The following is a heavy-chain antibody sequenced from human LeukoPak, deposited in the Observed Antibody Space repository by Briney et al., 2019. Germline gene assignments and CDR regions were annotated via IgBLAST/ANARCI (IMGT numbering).Heavy chain of an antibody. J-gene: IGHJ4*02. CDR3: AKDLGRSGYYQPFDY. CDR1: GFTFSTYA. D-gene: IGHD3-3*01. V-gene: IGHV3-30*18. CDR2: ISNDGSNK. Sequence: GGSLRLSCAASGFTFSTYAMHWVRQAPGKGLEWVALISNDGSNKLYADSVQGRFTISRDNSKNTFYLQMNSLRPEDAAVYYCAKDLGRSGYYQPFDYWGQGTLVTVSS.